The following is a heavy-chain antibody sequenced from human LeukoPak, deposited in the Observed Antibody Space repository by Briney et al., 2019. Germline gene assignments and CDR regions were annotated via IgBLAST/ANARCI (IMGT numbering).Heavy chain of an antibody. Sequence: PGGSLRLSCVVSGFTVSSNYMSWVRQAPGKGLEWVSVIYSGGSTYYADSVKSRFTISRDNSKNTLYLQMNSLRAEDTAVYYCARRIGSSWGADYWGQGTLVTVSS. CDR1: GFTVSSNY. CDR2: IYSGGST. V-gene: IGHV3-53*01. CDR3: ARRIGSSWGADY. D-gene: IGHD6-13*01. J-gene: IGHJ4*02.